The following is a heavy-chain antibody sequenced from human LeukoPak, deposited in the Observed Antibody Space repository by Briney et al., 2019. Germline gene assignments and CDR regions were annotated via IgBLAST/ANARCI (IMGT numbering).Heavy chain of an antibody. D-gene: IGHD3-9*01. CDR1: GGSISSYY. CDR2: IYYSGST. Sequence: PSETLSLTCTVSGGSISSYYWSWLRQPPGKGLEWIGYIYYSGSTNYNPSLKSRVTISVDTSKNQFSLKLSSVTAADTAVYYCARMTGILTGYYPDAFDIWGQGTMVTVSS. CDR3: ARMTGILTGYYPDAFDI. J-gene: IGHJ3*02. V-gene: IGHV4-59*01.